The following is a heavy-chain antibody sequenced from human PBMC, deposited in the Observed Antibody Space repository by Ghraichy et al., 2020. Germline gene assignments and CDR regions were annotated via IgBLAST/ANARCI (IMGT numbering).Heavy chain of an antibody. CDR2: IYHSGDT. V-gene: IGHV4-30-4*01. CDR3: ARIYRHIGYLYDS. CDR1: GDSISSADFY. J-gene: IGHJ5*01. D-gene: IGHD2-21*01. Sequence: SCTVSGDSISSADFYWSWVRLPPGKGLEWIGYIYHSGDTYYKPSLLSRLTISIDTSKNQFSLKLSSVTAADTAVYFCARIYRHIGYLYDSWGHGTLVTVSS.